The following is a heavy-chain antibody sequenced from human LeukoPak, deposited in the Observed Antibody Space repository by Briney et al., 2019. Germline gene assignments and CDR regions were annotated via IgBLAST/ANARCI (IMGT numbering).Heavy chain of an antibody. Sequence: GASVKVSCRASGYTFTSYDINWVRQATGQGLEWMGWMNPNSGNTGYAQKFQGRVTMTRNTSISTAYMELSSLRSEDTAVYYCARRRYSPNWFDPWGQGTLVTVSS. CDR3: ARRRYSPNWFDP. J-gene: IGHJ5*02. CDR2: MNPNSGNT. CDR1: GYTFTSYD. V-gene: IGHV1-8*01. D-gene: IGHD5-18*01.